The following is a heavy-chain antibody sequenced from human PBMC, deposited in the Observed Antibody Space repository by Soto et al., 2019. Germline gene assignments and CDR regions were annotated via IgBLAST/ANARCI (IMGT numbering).Heavy chain of an antibody. D-gene: IGHD3-3*01. J-gene: IGHJ4*02. Sequence: PSETLSLTCTVSGGSISSSSYYWGWIRQPPGKGLEWIGSIYYSGSTYYNPSLKSRVTISVDTSKNQFSLKLSSVTAADTAVYYCARHIPDFWSGYYKGRPDYWGQGTLVTVSS. V-gene: IGHV4-39*01. CDR1: GGSISSSSYY. CDR2: IYYSGST. CDR3: ARHIPDFWSGYYKGRPDY.